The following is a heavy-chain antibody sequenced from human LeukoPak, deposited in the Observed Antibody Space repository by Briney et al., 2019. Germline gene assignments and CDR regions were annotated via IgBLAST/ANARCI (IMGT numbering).Heavy chain of an antibody. J-gene: IGHJ4*02. Sequence: GGSLRLSCAASGFTFSTYEMKWVRQAPGQGLDWVSSISSRSAYISYADSVKGRFTISRDNAKNSLYLEMNSLRAEDTAVYFCVRDRSGSYPYYFDFWGQGTLVTASS. CDR2: ISSRSAYI. CDR3: VRDRSGSYPYYFDF. CDR1: GFTFSTYE. D-gene: IGHD1-26*01. V-gene: IGHV3-21*01.